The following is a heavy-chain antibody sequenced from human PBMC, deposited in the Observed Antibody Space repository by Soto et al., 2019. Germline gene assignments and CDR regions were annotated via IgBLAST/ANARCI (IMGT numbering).Heavy chain of an antibody. CDR3: TKDRAFPYYYYYMDV. Sequence: EVQLLESGGGLVQPGGSLRLSCAASGFTFSSYAMSWVRQAPGKGLEWVSAISDSGGSTYSADSVKGQFTISRDNSKNTLYLQMNSLRAEDTAVYYCTKDRAFPYYYYYMDVWGKGTTVTVSS. CDR2: ISDSGGST. J-gene: IGHJ6*03. CDR1: GFTFSSYA. V-gene: IGHV3-23*01.